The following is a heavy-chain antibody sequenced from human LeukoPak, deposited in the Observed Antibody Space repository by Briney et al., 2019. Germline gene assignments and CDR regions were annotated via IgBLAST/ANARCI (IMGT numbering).Heavy chain of an antibody. J-gene: IGHJ3*02. CDR3: ARRIGYCSSTSCSSDAFDI. V-gene: IGHV4-31*03. Sequence: SQTLSLTCTVSDGSISSGGYYWSWIRQHPGKGLEWIGYIYYSGSTYYNPSLKSRVTISVDTSKNQFSLKLSSVTAADTAVYYCARRIGYCSSTSCSSDAFDIWGQGTMVTVSS. CDR1: DGSISSGGYY. CDR2: IYYSGST. D-gene: IGHD2-2*01.